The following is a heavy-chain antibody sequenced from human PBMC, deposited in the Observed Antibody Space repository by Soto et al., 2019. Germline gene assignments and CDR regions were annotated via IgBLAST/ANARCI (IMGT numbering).Heavy chain of an antibody. CDR2: IIPLFGTT. V-gene: IGHV1-69*12. D-gene: IGHD3-22*01. CDR3: VGDSGGYANGAYDV. Sequence: QVQLLQSGPEVKKPGSSVKVSCKASGGTFRNYAIHWVRQAPGLGLEWMGGIIPLFGTTNSAQQFQGRFTITADESTGTVYMELSSLRSEDTAVYVCVGDSGGYANGAYDVWGQGTTITVSA. CDR1: GGTFRNYA. J-gene: IGHJ3*01.